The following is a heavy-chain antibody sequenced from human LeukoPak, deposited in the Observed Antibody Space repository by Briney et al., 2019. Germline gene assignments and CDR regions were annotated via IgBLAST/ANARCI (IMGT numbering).Heavy chain of an antibody. D-gene: IGHD2-8*01. CDR1: GFTFTTYW. CDR3: ARGTNGIWSFDY. CDR2: INSDGSDT. V-gene: IGHV3-74*01. J-gene: IGHJ4*02. Sequence: PGGSLRLSCAASGFTFTTYWMHWVRQAPGKGLVWVSRINSDGSDTTYADSVKGRFTISRDNAKNTLYVQMNSLRAEDTAVYYCARGTNGIWSFDYWGQGTLVTVSS.